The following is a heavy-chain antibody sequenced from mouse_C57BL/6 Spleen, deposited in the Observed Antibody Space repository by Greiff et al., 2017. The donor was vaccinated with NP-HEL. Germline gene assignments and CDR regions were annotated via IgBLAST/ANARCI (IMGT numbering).Heavy chain of an antibody. V-gene: IGHV1-53*01. J-gene: IGHJ3*01. CDR3: ARFSPYYTGWFAY. CDR1: GYTFTSYW. Sequence: QVHVKQPGTELVKPGASVKLSCKASGYTFTSYWMHWVKQRPGQGLEWIGNINPSNGGTNYNEKFKSKATLTVDKSSSTAYMQLSSLTSEDSAVYYCARFSPYYTGWFAYWGQGTLVTVSA. CDR2: INPSNGGT. D-gene: IGHD2-12*01.